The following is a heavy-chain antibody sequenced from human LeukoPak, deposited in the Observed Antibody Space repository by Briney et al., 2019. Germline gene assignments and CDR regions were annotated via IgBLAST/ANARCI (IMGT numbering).Heavy chain of an antibody. V-gene: IGHV3-48*04. CDR1: GFTFSSYS. CDR2: ISSSSSTI. CDR3: ARGQYYYGSDWFDP. D-gene: IGHD3-10*01. J-gene: IGHJ5*02. Sequence: GGSLRLSCAASGFTFSSYSMNWVRQAPGKGLEWVSYISSSSSTIYYADSVKGRFTISRDNAKNSLYLQMNSLRAEDTAVYYCARGQYYYGSDWFDPWGQGTLVTVSS.